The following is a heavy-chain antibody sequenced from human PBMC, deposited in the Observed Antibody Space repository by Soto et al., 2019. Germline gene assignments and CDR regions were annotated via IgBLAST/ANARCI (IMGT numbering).Heavy chain of an antibody. Sequence: GGSLRLSCAASGFTFSSYGMHWVRQAPGKGLEWVAVIWYDGSNKYYADSVKGRFTISRDNSKNTLYLQMNSLRAEDTAVYYCERDAEYYDFWSGYTPGGMDVWGQGTTVPDSS. CDR2: IWYDGSNK. J-gene: IGHJ6*02. CDR3: ERDAEYYDFWSGYTPGGMDV. V-gene: IGHV3-33*01. D-gene: IGHD3-3*01. CDR1: GFTFSSYG.